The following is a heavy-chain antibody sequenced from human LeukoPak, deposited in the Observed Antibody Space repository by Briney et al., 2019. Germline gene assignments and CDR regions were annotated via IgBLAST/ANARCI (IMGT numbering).Heavy chain of an antibody. D-gene: IGHD6-25*01. J-gene: IGHJ4*02. CDR3: ARDLALSYSSDPRAGY. CDR2: INWNGGST. V-gene: IGHV3-20*04. CDR1: GFTFDAYG. Sequence: GGSLRLSCAASGFTFDAYGMSWVCQTPGKGLEWVSGINWNGGSTGYADSVKGRFTISRDNAKNSLYLQMNSLRAEDTAVYYCARDLALSYSSDPRAGYWGQGTLVTVSS.